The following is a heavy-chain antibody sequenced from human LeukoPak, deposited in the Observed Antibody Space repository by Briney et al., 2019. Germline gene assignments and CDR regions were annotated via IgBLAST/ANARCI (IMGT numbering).Heavy chain of an antibody. CDR2: IYSGGSI. J-gene: IGHJ4*02. D-gene: IGHD3-10*01. Sequence: GGSLRLSCAASGFTVSSNYMSWVRQAPGKGLEWVSVIYSGGSIYYADSVKGRFTISRDNSKNTLYLQMNSLRAEDTAVYYCARSQRYLYYYGSGSPDYFDYWGQGTLVTVSS. CDR1: GFTVSSNY. V-gene: IGHV3-53*01. CDR3: ARSQRYLYYYGSGSPDYFDY.